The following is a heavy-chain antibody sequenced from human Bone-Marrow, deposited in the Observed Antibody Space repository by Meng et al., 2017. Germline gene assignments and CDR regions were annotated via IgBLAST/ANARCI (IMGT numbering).Heavy chain of an antibody. J-gene: IGHJ4*02. D-gene: IGHD1-26*01. Sequence: VPLWVLGVALVQPGGSLRFSCAASGFTFSSYAMSWVRQAPGKGLEWLSAITGSGGSTYYADSVKGRFTISRDNSKNTLYLQMNSLRAEDTAIYYCGKQYSGSYEYWGQGTLVTVSS. CDR3: GKQYSGSYEY. CDR2: ITGSGGST. CDR1: GFTFSSYA. V-gene: IGHV3-23*01.